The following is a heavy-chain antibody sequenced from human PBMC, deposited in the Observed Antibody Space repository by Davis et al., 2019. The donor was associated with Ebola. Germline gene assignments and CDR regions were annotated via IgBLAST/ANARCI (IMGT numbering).Heavy chain of an antibody. CDR1: GYNFLRNW. CDR2: IYPADSDT. CDR3: VRLGFTESYGVDY. Sequence: GGSLTLSCKASGYNFLRNWIGWVRQPPGKGLEWMGLIYPADSDTRYSPSFQGQATVSADTAISTAYLQWNSLKASDTATYECVRLGFTESYGVDYWGQGVPVTGSS. J-gene: IGHJ4*02. D-gene: IGHD3-10*01. V-gene: IGHV5-51*01.